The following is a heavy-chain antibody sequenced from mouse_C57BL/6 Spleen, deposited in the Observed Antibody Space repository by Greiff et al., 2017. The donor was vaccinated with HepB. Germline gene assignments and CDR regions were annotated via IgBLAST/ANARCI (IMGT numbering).Heavy chain of an antibody. V-gene: IGHV5-17*01. Sequence: DVMLVESGGGLVKPGGSLKLSCAASGFTFSDYGMHWVRQAPEKGLEWVAYISSGSSTIYYADTVKGRFTISRDNAKNTLFLQMTSLRSEDTAMYYCANYGSSYDAMDYWGQGTSVTVSS. CDR1: GFTFSDYG. CDR3: ANYGSSYDAMDY. CDR2: ISSGSSTI. J-gene: IGHJ4*01. D-gene: IGHD1-1*01.